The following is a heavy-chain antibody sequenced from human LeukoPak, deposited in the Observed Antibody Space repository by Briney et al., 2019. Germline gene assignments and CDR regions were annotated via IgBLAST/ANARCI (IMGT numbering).Heavy chain of an antibody. CDR3: ARGASARQDY. CDR2: IYIDGSST. J-gene: IGHJ4*02. D-gene: IGHD2-2*01. V-gene: IGHV3-74*01. CDR1: GFTFSTYW. Sequence: GGSLRLSCAASGFTFSTYWMHWVRQAPGKGLVRVSRIYIDGSSTNYADSVKGRFTVSRDNANNTLYLQMNSLRAEDTAVYYCARGASARQDYWGQGTLVTVSS.